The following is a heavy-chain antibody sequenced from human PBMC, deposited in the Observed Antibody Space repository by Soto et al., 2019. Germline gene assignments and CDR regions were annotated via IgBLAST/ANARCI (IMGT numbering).Heavy chain of an antibody. D-gene: IGHD6-13*01. J-gene: IGHJ4*02. CDR3: ARGDSSSWYSRDY. CDR1: GYTFTSYA. Sequence: ASVKVSCKASGYTFTSYAMHWVRQAPGQRLEWMGWINAGNGNTKYSQKFQGRVTITRDTSASTAYMELSSLRSEDTAVYYCARGDSSSWYSRDYWGQGTLVTVSS. CDR2: INAGNGNT. V-gene: IGHV1-3*01.